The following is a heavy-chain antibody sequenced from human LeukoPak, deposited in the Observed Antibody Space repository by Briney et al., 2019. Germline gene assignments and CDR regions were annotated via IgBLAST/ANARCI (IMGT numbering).Heavy chain of an antibody. D-gene: IGHD2-8*01. CDR3: AREDYCTNGVCYYGDYYYYGMDV. J-gene: IGHJ6*02. CDR2: IYSGGST. CDR1: GFTVSSNY. Sequence: GGSLRLSCAASGFTVSSNYMSWVRQAPGKGLEWVSVIYSGGSTYYADSVKGRFTISRDNAKNSLYPQMNSLRAEDTAVYYCAREDYCTNGVCYYGDYYYYGMDVWGQGTTVTVSS. V-gene: IGHV3-53*01.